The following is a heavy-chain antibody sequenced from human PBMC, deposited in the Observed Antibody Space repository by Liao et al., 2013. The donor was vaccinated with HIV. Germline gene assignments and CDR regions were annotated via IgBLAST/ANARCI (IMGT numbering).Heavy chain of an antibody. CDR3: ARVVGFHGSGMLDL. CDR2: MYYSGSD. J-gene: IGHJ5*02. CDR1: GGSISSSPSF. Sequence: QLHLQESGPGLVKPSETLSLTCAVSGGSISSSPSFWGWVRQPPGKGLEWIGSMYYSGSDHFNPSLKSRVTISLDTSRNQFSLNLKSVTAADTAIYFCARVVGFHGSGMLDLWGRGNPWSPSPQ. V-gene: IGHV4-39*07. D-gene: IGHD3-10*01.